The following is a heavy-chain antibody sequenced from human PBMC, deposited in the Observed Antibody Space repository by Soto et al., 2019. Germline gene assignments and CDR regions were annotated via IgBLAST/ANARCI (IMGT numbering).Heavy chain of an antibody. V-gene: IGHV3-9*01. CDR3: AKAGHIVLVPAAMARYYYYYGMDV. Sequence: SLRLSCAASGFTFDDYAMHWVRQAPGKGLEWVSGISWNSGSIGYADSVKGRFTISRDNAKNSLYLQMNSLRAEDTALYYCAKAGHIVLVPAAMARYYYYYGMDVWGQGTTVTVSS. J-gene: IGHJ6*02. D-gene: IGHD2-2*01. CDR1: GFTFDDYA. CDR2: ISWNSGSI.